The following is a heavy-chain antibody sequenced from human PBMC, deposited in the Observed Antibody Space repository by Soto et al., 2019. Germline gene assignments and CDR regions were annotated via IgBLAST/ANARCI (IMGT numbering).Heavy chain of an antibody. Sequence: SETLSLTCTVSGGSISSSSYYWGWIRQPPGKGLEWIGSIYYSGSTYYNPSLKSRVTISVDTSKNQFSLKLSSVTAADTAVYYCARLAYCGGDCYSHFDYWGQGTLVTVSS. V-gene: IGHV4-39*01. CDR1: GGSISSSSYY. J-gene: IGHJ4*02. CDR2: IYYSGST. D-gene: IGHD2-21*02. CDR3: ARLAYCGGDCYSHFDY.